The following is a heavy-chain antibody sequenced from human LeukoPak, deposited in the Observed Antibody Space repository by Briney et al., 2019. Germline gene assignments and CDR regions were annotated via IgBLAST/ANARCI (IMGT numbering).Heavy chain of an antibody. CDR3: ASGGIAAAGTGY. Sequence: SVKVSCKASGGTFSSYAISWVRQAPGQGLEWMGGIIPIFGTANYAQKFQGRVTITTDESTSTAYMELSSLRSEDTAVYYCASGGIAAAGTGYWGQGTLVTVSS. CDR1: GGTFSSYA. V-gene: IGHV1-69*05. D-gene: IGHD6-13*01. CDR2: IIPIFGTA. J-gene: IGHJ4*02.